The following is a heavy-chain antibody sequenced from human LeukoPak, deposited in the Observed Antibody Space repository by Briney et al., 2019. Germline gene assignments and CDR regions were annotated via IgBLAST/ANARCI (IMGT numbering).Heavy chain of an antibody. CDR3: ARYDGSAGDY. V-gene: IGHV4-59*01. Sequence: SETLSLTCTVSGGSISSYYWTWIRQPPGKGLEWVGYIYENGDTNYNPSLTSRVTMSIDTSKKQFSLKLRSVTAADTAFYYCARYDGSAGDYWGQGILVTVSS. CDR1: GGSISSYY. D-gene: IGHD3-10*01. CDR2: IYENGDT. J-gene: IGHJ4*02.